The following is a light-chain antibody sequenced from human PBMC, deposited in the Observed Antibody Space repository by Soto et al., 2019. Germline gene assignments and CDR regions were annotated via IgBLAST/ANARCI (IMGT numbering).Light chain of an antibody. Sequence: QSALTQPASVSGSPGQSITISCTGTSSDVGGYNYVSWYQQHPGKAPKLMIYEVSNRPSGVSNRFSGSKSGNTASLTISGLQAKDEADYYCTSYTSSSTRVFGPGTKVTVL. CDR3: TSYTSSSTRV. V-gene: IGLV2-14*01. J-gene: IGLJ1*01. CDR1: SSDVGGYNY. CDR2: EVS.